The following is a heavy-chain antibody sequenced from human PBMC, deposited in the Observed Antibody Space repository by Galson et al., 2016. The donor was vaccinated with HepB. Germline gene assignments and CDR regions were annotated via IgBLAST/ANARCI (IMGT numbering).Heavy chain of an antibody. D-gene: IGHD3-10*01. Sequence: SLRLSCAASGFTFGNYWMHWVRQAPGKGLVWVSHITIDGSTTTYADSVKGRFTISRDNAKNTLYLQMNSLRAEDTAVYYCASSVRGSGSPPGGYWGQGILVTVSS. CDR1: GFTFGNYW. CDR3: ASSVRGSGSPPGGY. CDR2: ITIDGSTT. V-gene: IGHV3-74*01. J-gene: IGHJ4*02.